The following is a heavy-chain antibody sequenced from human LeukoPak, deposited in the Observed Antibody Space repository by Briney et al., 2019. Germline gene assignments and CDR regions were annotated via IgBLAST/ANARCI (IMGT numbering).Heavy chain of an antibody. CDR1: GFTFSSYE. D-gene: IGHD3-22*01. J-gene: IGHJ4*02. CDR2: ISSSGSTI. CDR3: GRVEYDTSVIDY. Sequence: GGSLRLSCAASGFTFSSYEMNWVRQAPGKGLEWVSYISSSGSTIYYADSVKGRFTISRDNAKNSLYLQMNSLRAEDTAVYYCGRVEYDTSVIDYWGQGTLVTVSS. V-gene: IGHV3-48*03.